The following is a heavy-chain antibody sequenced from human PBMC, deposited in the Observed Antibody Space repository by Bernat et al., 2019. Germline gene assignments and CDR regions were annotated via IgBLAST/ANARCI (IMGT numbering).Heavy chain of an antibody. CDR2: IGGGGGST. CDR3: ARGKSLYSGYEALI. D-gene: IGHD5-12*01. J-gene: IGHJ4*02. V-gene: IGHV3-23*01. CDR1: GFTFSSYA. Sequence: EVQLLESGGGLVQPGGSLRLSCAASGFTFSSYAMSWVRQAPGKGLECVSAIGGGGGSTYYADSVKGRFTISRDNSKNTLYLQMNSLRAEDTAVYYCARGKSLYSGYEALIWGQGTLVTVSS.